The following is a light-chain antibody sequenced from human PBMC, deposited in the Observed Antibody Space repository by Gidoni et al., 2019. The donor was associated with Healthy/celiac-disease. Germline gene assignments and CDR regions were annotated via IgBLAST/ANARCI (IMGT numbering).Light chain of an antibody. Sequence: EIVLTQSPATLSLSPVERATLSCGASQSVSSSHLAWYQQKPGLAPRLLIYDASSRATGIPDRFSGSGSGTDFTLTISRLEPEDFAVYYCQQYGSSPLTFGGGTKVEIK. CDR1: QSVSSSH. CDR3: QQYGSSPLT. J-gene: IGKJ4*01. CDR2: DAS. V-gene: IGKV3D-20*01.